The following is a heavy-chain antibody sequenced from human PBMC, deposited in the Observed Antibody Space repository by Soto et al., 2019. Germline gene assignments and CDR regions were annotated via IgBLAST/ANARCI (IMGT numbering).Heavy chain of an antibody. J-gene: IGHJ4*02. CDR1: GFTFSSYA. CDR3: ANPSIAVAGPGMDYFDY. D-gene: IGHD6-19*01. V-gene: IGHV3-23*01. Sequence: GESLKISCAASGFTFSSYAMSWVRQAPGKGLEWVSAISGSGGSTYYADSVKGRFTISRDNSKNTLYLQMNSLRAEDTAVYYCANPSIAVAGPGMDYFDYWGQGTLVTVSS. CDR2: ISGSGGST.